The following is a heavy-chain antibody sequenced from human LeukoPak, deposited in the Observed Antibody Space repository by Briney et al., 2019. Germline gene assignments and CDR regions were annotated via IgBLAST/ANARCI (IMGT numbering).Heavy chain of an antibody. J-gene: IGHJ4*02. CDR1: GFTFNSYA. CDR3: ARQFHCVDKACYTFDS. CDR2: ISYNDGSNK. D-gene: IGHD2-2*02. Sequence: GMSLRLSCAASGFTFNSYAMHWVRQAPGKGLEWVAVISYNDGSNKNYADSMKGRFTISRDSSKNTVYLQMNSLRAEDTAVYYCARQFHCVDKACYTFDSWGQGTLVTVSS. V-gene: IGHV3-30*01.